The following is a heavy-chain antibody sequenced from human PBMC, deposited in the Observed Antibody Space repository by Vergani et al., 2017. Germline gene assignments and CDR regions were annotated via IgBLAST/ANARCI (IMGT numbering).Heavy chain of an antibody. CDR2: INPNSGGT. D-gene: IGHD3-10*01. CDR1: GYTLTELS. Sequence: QVQLVQSGAEVKKPGASVKVSCKVSGYTLTELSMHWVRQAPGQGLEWMGWINPNSGGTNYAQKFQGRVTMTRDTSISTAYMELSRLRSDDTAVYYCATPSGGRLDAFDIWGQGTMVTVSS. V-gene: IGHV1-2*02. J-gene: IGHJ3*02. CDR3: ATPSGGRLDAFDI.